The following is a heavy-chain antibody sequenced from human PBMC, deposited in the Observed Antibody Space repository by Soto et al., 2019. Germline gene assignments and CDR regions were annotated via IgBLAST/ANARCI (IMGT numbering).Heavy chain of an antibody. Sequence: PSQTLSLTCAISGDSVSSKTAAWNWIRQSPSRGLEWLGRTYFRSRWYNDYAISVKSRITINPDTSKNQFSLLLNSVTPEDTAVYYCARVYFDHFVHWFDPWGQGTQVTV. CDR3: ARVYFDHFVHWFDP. J-gene: IGHJ5*02. CDR2: TYFRSRWYN. V-gene: IGHV6-1*01. D-gene: IGHD3-9*01. CDR1: GDSVSSKTAA.